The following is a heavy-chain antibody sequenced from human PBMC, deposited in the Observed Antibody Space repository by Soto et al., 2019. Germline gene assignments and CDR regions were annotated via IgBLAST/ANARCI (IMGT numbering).Heavy chain of an antibody. D-gene: IGHD6-19*01. CDR1: GITVSSNF. V-gene: IGHV3-66*04. CDR3: ARLVAAVPGHYYFDY. Sequence: GGSLRLSCEASGITVSSNFMTWVRQAPGKGLEWVSVIHSGGSTYSANSVKGRITISRDNSKKTVYLQMNSLRLEDTAVYYWARLVAAVPGHYYFDYWGQGTLVTVSS. CDR2: IHSGGST. J-gene: IGHJ4*02.